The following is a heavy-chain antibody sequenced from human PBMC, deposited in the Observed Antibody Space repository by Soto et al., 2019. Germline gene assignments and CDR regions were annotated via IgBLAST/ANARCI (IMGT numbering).Heavy chain of an antibody. J-gene: IGHJ4*02. CDR3: AKGDKYTYESPDF. Sequence: LRLSCAASGFTFDDNAMHWVRQAPGKGLEWVSGISWNSGSIGYADSVKGRFTISRDNAKNSLYLQMNSLRAEDTALYYCAKGDKYTYESPDFWGQGTLVTVSS. D-gene: IGHD5-18*01. CDR2: ISWNSGSI. V-gene: IGHV3-9*01. CDR1: GFTFDDNA.